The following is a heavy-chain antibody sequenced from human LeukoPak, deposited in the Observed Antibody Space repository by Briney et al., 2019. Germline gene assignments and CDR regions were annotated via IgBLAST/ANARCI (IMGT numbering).Heavy chain of an antibody. J-gene: IGHJ3*02. Sequence: GGSLRLSCVASGFTLRSYGMHWVRQAPGRGLEGVAVVWYDGGNRYYVDSVKGRFTISRDNSKNTLYLQMNSLRAEDTAVYYCARDFGGDYDAFDIWGQGTVVTVSS. CDR2: VWYDGGNR. V-gene: IGHV3-33*01. CDR1: GFTLRSYG. CDR3: ARDFGGDYDAFDI. D-gene: IGHD2-21*02.